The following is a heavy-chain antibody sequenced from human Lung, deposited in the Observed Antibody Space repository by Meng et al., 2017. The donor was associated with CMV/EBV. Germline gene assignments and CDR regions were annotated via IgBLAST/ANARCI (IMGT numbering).Heavy chain of an antibody. D-gene: IGHD1-26*01. V-gene: IGHV1-69*01. J-gene: IGHJ4*02. CDR1: GGTFVCLV. Sequence: CTAPGGTFVCLVLGWFLQAPGPGLRWMGEIFPMFGTVRSARKFRGSVTITADESTTTAYMDLSSLRSDDTALCFCARGSAVGAMGCDYWGRGTLVTVSS. CDR3: ARGSAVGAMGCDY. CDR2: IFPMFGTV.